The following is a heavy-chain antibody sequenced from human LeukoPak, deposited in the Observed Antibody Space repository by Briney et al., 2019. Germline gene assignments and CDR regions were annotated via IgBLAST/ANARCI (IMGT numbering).Heavy chain of an antibody. D-gene: IGHD5-12*01. V-gene: IGHV4-30-2*01. CDR3: ASGNTGYDRDSFDI. Sequence: SETLSLTCAVSGGSISSGGYSWSWVRQPPGEGREWVGYIYHSGSTYYNPSLQSRVTISLDRSKNQFSLKLSSMTAADTAVYYCASGNTGYDRDSFDIWGQRTMVTVSS. CDR1: GGSISSGGYS. CDR2: IYHSGST. J-gene: IGHJ3*02.